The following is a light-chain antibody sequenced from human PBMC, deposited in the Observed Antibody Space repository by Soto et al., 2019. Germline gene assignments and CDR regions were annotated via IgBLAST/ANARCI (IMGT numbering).Light chain of an antibody. CDR1: QSISSW. V-gene: IGKV1-5*03. CDR2: KAS. CDR3: QQYNSSSPET. J-gene: IGKJ1*01. Sequence: IQMTQSPSTLSASVGDRVTITCRVSQSISSWLAWYQQKPGKAPKLLIYKASSLESGVPSRFSGSGSGTEFTLTISSLQPDDFATYYCQQYNSSSPETFGQGTKVEIK.